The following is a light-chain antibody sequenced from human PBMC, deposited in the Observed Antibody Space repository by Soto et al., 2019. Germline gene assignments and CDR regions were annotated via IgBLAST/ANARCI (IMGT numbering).Light chain of an antibody. J-gene: IGKJ3*01. V-gene: IGKV3-20*01. CDR1: QSISDDS. CDR3: QHNGKTLQT. Sequence: TQSPGILPLSPGERATLSCRASQSISDDSLAWFQKKPGQAPRLLFDSAINRATGIPDWFRGSASGKDFTLLINRLEPEDFAVYYCQHNGKTLQTFGPGTKV. CDR2: SAI.